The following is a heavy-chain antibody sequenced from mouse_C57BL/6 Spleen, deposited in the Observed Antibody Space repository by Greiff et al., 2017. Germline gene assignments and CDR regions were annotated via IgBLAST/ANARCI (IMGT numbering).Heavy chain of an antibody. CDR2: INPNYGTT. J-gene: IGHJ4*01. V-gene: IGHV1-39*01. D-gene: IGHD1-1*01. CDR1: GYSFTDYN. CDR3: ARRDYYGSSGYAMDD. Sequence: EVQLQQSGPELVKPGASVKISCKASGYSFTDYNMNWVNQSNGKSLEWIGVINPNYGTTSYNQKFKGKATLTVDQSSSTAYMQLNSLTSEDSAVYYCARRDYYGSSGYAMDDWGQGTSVTVSS.